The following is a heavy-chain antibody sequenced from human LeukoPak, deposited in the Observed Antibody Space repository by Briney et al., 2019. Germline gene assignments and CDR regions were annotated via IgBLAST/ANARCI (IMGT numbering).Heavy chain of an antibody. Sequence: SGGPLRLSYASSGFSFNSCSMHWIRQPPSKGLELGALNPYDGCNKDCATFVKGRFTISRDNSKITLYVQINSLRAEDTSVYYCARGVRGSSWVSFEYWGQGTLVTVSS. CDR2: NPYDGCNK. D-gene: IGHD6-13*01. V-gene: IGHV3-30*04. J-gene: IGHJ4*02. CDR1: GFSFNSCS. CDR3: ARGVRGSSWVSFEY.